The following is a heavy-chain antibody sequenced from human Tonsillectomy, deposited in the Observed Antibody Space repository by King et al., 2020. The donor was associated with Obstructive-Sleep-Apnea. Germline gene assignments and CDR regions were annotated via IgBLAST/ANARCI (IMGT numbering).Heavy chain of an antibody. Sequence: VQLVESGAEVKKPGASVKVSCKASGYSFTGYYIHWVRQAPGVGLEWVGWINPNSGGTNYAQKFQGRVTMTRDTSISTAYMELSRLRSDDTAVYYCAKTFKAGYCSGGSCSPKDVWGQGTTVTVSS. D-gene: IGHD2-15*01. J-gene: IGHJ6*02. CDR1: GYSFTGYY. V-gene: IGHV1-2*02. CDR3: AKTFKAGYCSGGSCSPKDV. CDR2: INPNSGGT.